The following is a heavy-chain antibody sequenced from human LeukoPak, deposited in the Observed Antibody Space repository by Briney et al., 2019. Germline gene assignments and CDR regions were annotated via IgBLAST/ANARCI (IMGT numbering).Heavy chain of an antibody. CDR1: GFTFSGYG. V-gene: IGHV3-73*01. CDR3: ARSYGSGSYYNPGDV. D-gene: IGHD3-10*01. CDR2: IRSKANSYAT. J-gene: IGHJ6*04. Sequence: GGSLRLSCAASGFTFSGYGMSWVRQAPGRGLEWVGRIRSKANSYATAYAASVKGRFTISRDDSKNTAYLQMNSLKTEDTAVYYCARSYGSGSYYNPGDVWGKGTTVTVSS.